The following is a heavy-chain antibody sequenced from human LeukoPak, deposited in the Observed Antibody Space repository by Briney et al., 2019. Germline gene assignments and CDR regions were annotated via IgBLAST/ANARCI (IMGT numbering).Heavy chain of an antibody. CDR3: ARRSGYATWDV. CDR1: GGSFSGYY. V-gene: IGHV4-34*01. J-gene: IGHJ6*04. D-gene: IGHD5-12*01. Sequence: SSETLSLTCAVYGGSFSGYYWSWIRQPPGKGLEWIGEINHSGSTNYNPSLKSRVTISVDTSKNQFSLKLSSVTAADTAVYYCARRSGYATWDVWGKGTTVTISS. CDR2: INHSGST.